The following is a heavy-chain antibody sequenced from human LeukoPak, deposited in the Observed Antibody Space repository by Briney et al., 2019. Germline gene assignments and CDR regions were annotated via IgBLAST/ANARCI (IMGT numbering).Heavy chain of an antibody. CDR1: GVSIRRDSYY. CDR2: YHNGNS. Sequence: SETLSLTCIVSGVSIRRDSYYWGWIRQPPGKGLEWIGNYHNGNSYYNPSLKSRVTISEDTSGNQFSLRVTSVTAADTAVYYCATLKDSTGLHFYYYMDVWGEGTTVTVSS. J-gene: IGHJ6*03. CDR3: ATLKDSTGLHFYYYMDV. V-gene: IGHV4-39*01. D-gene: IGHD6-25*01.